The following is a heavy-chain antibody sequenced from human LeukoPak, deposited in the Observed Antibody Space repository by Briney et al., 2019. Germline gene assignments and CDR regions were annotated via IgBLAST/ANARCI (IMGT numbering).Heavy chain of an antibody. Sequence: SETLSLTCTVSGGSISSGDYYWSWIRQPPGKGLEWIGYIYYSGRTYYNPSLKSRVTISVDTSKNQFSLKLSSVTAADTAVYYCARQLPPELLWFGPPDYWGQGTLVTVSS. CDR1: GGSISSGDYY. CDR2: IYYSGRT. CDR3: ARQLPPELLWFGPPDY. V-gene: IGHV4-30-4*01. D-gene: IGHD3-10*01. J-gene: IGHJ4*02.